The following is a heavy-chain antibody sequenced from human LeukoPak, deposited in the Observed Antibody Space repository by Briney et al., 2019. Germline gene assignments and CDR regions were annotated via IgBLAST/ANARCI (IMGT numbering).Heavy chain of an antibody. CDR3: ATLAYCGGDCYLSYYYYGMDV. V-gene: IGHV1-8*01. CDR2: MNPNSGNT. CDR1: GYTFTNYD. Sequence: GASVKVSCKASGYTFTNYDVNWVRQATGQGLEWMGWMNPNSGNTGYAQKFQGRVTMTRDTSTSTVYMELSSLRSEDTAVYYCATLAYCGGDCYLSYYYYGMDVWGQGTTVTVSS. D-gene: IGHD2-21*02. J-gene: IGHJ6*02.